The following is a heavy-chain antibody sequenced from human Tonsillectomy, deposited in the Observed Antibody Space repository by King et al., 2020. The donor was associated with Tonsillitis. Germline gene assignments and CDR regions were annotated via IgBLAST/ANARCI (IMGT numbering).Heavy chain of an antibody. CDR2: IYYSGST. V-gene: IGHV4-39*01. CDR1: GGSISSSSYY. Sequence: QLQESGPGLVKPSETLSLTCTVSGGSISSSSYYWGWIRQPPGKGLEWIGSIYYSGSTYYNPSLKSRVTISVDTSKNQFSLKLSSVTAADTAVYYCARPFVTYDYGGPRPTYFDYWGPGTLVTVSS. D-gene: IGHD4-17*01. J-gene: IGHJ4*02. CDR3: ARPFVTYDYGGPRPTYFDY.